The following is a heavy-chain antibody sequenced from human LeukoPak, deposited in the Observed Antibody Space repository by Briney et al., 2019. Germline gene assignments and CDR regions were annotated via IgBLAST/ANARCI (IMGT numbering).Heavy chain of an antibody. CDR3: ARNHDYVSFDS. D-gene: IGHD3-16*01. V-gene: IGHV4-31*03. CDR2: IYYSGST. J-gene: IGHJ4*02. Sequence: SETLSLTCTVSGDSISSGGYYWSWIRQHPGKGLEWIGYIYYSGSTYYNPSLKSRVSISVDTSKNQFSLKLSSLTAADTAVYYCARNHDYVSFDSWGQGTLVTVSS. CDR1: GDSISSGGYY.